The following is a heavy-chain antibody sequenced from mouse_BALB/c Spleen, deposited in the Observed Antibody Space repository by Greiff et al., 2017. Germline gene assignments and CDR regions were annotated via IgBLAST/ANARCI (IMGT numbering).Heavy chain of an antibody. V-gene: IGHV5-17*02. Sequence: EVQLKESGGGLVQPGGSRKLSCAASGFTFSSFGMHWVRQAPEKGLEWVAYISSGSSTIYYADTVKGRFTISRDNPKNTLFLQMTSLRSEDTAMYYCARWGYDGAMDYWGQGTSVTVSA. D-gene: IGHD2-2*01. J-gene: IGHJ4*01. CDR2: ISSGSSTI. CDR1: GFTFSSFG. CDR3: ARWGYDGAMDY.